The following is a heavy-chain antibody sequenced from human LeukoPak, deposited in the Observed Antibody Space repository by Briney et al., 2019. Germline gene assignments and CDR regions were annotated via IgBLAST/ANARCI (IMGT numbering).Heavy chain of an antibody. D-gene: IGHD1-26*01. CDR3: ARGQGATVPQVGKNWFDP. V-gene: IGHV4-34*01. CDR2: VNDSGGT. Sequence: SETLSLTCAVYIETFSNYHWNWIRQTPGEGLEWIGEVNDSGGTNISPSLRSRVILSVDTSKNQFSLKLISVTVADTAVYYCARGQGATVPQVGKNWFDPWGQGTRVTVSS. CDR1: IETFSNYH. J-gene: IGHJ5*02.